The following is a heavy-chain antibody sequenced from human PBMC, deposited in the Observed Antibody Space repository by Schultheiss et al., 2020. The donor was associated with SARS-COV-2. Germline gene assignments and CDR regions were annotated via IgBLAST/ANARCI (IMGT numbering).Heavy chain of an antibody. V-gene: IGHV1-2*02. CDR3: ATALRSGGSCYDH. CDR1: GYTFTSYA. Sequence: ASVKVSCKASGYTFTSYAMNWVRQAPGQGLEWMGWINPNSGGTNYAQKFQGRVTMTRDTSISTAYMELSRLKSDDTAVYYCATALRSGGSCYDHWGQGTLVTVSS. D-gene: IGHD2-15*01. CDR2: INPNSGGT. J-gene: IGHJ4*02.